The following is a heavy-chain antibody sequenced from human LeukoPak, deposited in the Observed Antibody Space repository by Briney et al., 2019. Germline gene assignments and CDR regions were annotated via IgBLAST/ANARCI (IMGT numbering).Heavy chain of an antibody. CDR2: ISADNGDT. CDR1: GYTFTSSG. CDR3: GRGSYGDPLFDY. Sequence: ASVKVSCKASGYTFTSSGISWLRQAPGQGLDWMGWISADNGDTNYAQKLQGRVTMTTDTSTSTAYMESRSLRSDDTAVYYCGRGSYGDPLFDYWGQGTLVTVSS. J-gene: IGHJ4*02. D-gene: IGHD4-17*01. V-gene: IGHV1-18*01.